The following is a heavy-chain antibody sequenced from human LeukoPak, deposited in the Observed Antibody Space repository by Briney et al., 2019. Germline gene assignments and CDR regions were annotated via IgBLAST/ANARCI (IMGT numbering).Heavy chain of an antibody. CDR3: ARSGYSYGLRYYYYYMDV. V-gene: IGHV1-8*01. Sequence: ASVKVSCKASGYTFTSYDINWVRQATGQGLEWMGWMNPNSGNTGYAQKFQGGVTMTRNTSISTAYMELSSLRSEDTAVYYCARSGYSYGLRYYYYYMDVWGKGTTVTVSS. CDR2: MNPNSGNT. CDR1: GYTFTSYD. J-gene: IGHJ6*03. D-gene: IGHD5-18*01.